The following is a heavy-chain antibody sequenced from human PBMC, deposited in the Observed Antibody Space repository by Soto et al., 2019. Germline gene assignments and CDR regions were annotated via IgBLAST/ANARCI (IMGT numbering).Heavy chain of an antibody. CDR3: AREGGKRYYYYGMDV. CDR2: ISSSGSTI. Sequence: GGSLGLSCAASGFTFSSYEMNWVRQAPGKGLGWVSHISSSGSTINYADSVKGRFTISRDNAKNSLYLQMNSLRAEDTAVYYCAREGGKRYYYYGMDVWGQGTTVTVSS. CDR1: GFTFSSYE. J-gene: IGHJ6*02. V-gene: IGHV3-48*03.